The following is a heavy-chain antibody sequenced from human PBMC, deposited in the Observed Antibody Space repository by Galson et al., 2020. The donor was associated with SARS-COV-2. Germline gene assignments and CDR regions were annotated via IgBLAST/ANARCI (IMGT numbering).Heavy chain of an antibody. CDR3: ATPIVGGTFDY. Sequence: ASVKVSCKASGYTFSSYDINWVRQAPGQGLEWMGWMNPNSDNSGHAQKFQGRVTMTRNTSISTAYMELSSLRSEDTAVYYCATPIVGGTFDYWGQGTLVTVSS. CDR2: MNPNSDNS. CDR1: GYTFSSYD. V-gene: IGHV1-8*01. D-gene: IGHD1-26*01. J-gene: IGHJ4*02.